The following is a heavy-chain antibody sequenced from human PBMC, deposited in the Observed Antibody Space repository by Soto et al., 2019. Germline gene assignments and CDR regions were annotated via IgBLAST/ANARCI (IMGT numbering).Heavy chain of an antibody. Sequence: PGGSLRLSCAASGFTFSSYCMSWVRQAPGKGLEWVANIKQDGSEKYSVDSVKGRFTISRDNAKNSMYLQMNSLRAEDTAVYYCAIHPGRGAFDIWGQGTMVTVSS. D-gene: IGHD3-10*01. V-gene: IGHV3-7*01. CDR2: IKQDGSEK. J-gene: IGHJ3*02. CDR3: AIHPGRGAFDI. CDR1: GFTFSSYC.